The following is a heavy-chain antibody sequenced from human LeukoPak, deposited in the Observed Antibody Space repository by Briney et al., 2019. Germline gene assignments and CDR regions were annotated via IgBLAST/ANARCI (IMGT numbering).Heavy chain of an antibody. D-gene: IGHD3-22*01. Sequence: GGSLRLSCAASGFTFSSYWMHWVRQAPGRGLVWVSRINSDGSSTSYADSVKGRFTISRDNAKNTLYLQMNSLRAEDTAVYYCARDLYYYDSSGYSPFDYWGQGTLVTVSS. V-gene: IGHV3-74*01. CDR1: GFTFSSYW. CDR3: ARDLYYYDSSGYSPFDY. CDR2: INSDGSST. J-gene: IGHJ4*02.